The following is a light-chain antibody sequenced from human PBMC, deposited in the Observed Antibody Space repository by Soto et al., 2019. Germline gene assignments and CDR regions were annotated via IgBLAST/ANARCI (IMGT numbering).Light chain of an antibody. CDR1: QSISVY. Sequence: DIQMTQSPSSLSASVGDRVTIACRASQSISVYLNWYQQKPGKAPKLLIYAASMLQRGVPSRFRGRGSETDFTLTISSLQREDFATYYCQQSYTTPPRYTSGQGTKLEIK. CDR3: QQSYTTPPRYT. CDR2: AAS. V-gene: IGKV1-39*01. J-gene: IGKJ2*01.